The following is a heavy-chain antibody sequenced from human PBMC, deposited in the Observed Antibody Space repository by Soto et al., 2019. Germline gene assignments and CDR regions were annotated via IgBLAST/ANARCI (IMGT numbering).Heavy chain of an antibody. J-gene: IGHJ6*03. D-gene: IGHD2-2*01. CDR1: GFTFSSYA. Sequence: PGGSLRLSCAASGFTFSSYAMSWVRQAPGKGPEWVSAISGSGGSTYYADSVKGRFTISRDNSKNTLYLQMNSLRAEDTAVYYCAKPAIPRYYYYYYMDVWGKGTTVTVSS. CDR3: AKPAIPRYYYYYYMDV. CDR2: ISGSGGST. V-gene: IGHV3-23*01.